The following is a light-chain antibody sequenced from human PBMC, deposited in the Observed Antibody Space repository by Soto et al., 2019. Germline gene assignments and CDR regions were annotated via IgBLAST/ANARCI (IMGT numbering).Light chain of an antibody. CDR1: QSVSNSY. Sequence: EIVLTQSPATLSLSPGERATLSCGASQSVSNSYLAWYQQKPGLAPRLLIYDASSRATGIPDRFSGSGSGTDFTLTISRLEPEDFAVYYCQQYGSSPPYTCGQGTKLEIK. CDR3: QQYGSSPPYT. CDR2: DAS. V-gene: IGKV3D-20*01. J-gene: IGKJ2*01.